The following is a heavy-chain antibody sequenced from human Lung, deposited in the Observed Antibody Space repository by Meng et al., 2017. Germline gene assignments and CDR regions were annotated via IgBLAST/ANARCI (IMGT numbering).Heavy chain of an antibody. Sequence: GRLVGSWGGLVKPGGSLRLPCVASGFSFTDAWMSWVRQAPGKGLEWVGRIKSNSDGGTTDYAAPVKGRFTISRDDSKNTLYLQMNSLITEDTAVYFCATGAAAADHWGQGTLVTVSS. J-gene: IGHJ4*02. CDR3: ATGAAAADH. CDR1: GFSFTDAW. V-gene: IGHV3-15*01. D-gene: IGHD6-13*01. CDR2: IKSNSDGGTT.